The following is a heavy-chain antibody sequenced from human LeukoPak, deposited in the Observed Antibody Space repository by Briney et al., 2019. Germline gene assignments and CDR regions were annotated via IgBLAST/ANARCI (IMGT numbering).Heavy chain of an antibody. Sequence: ASVKVSCKASGYTFTSYGISWVRQAPGQGREWMGWISAYNGNTNYAQKLQGRVTMTTDTSTSTAYMELRSLRSDDTAVYYCARVPHYYDSSGYIDYWGQGTLVTVSS. D-gene: IGHD3-22*01. CDR2: ISAYNGNT. CDR3: ARVPHYYDSSGYIDY. J-gene: IGHJ4*02. V-gene: IGHV1-18*01. CDR1: GYTFTSYG.